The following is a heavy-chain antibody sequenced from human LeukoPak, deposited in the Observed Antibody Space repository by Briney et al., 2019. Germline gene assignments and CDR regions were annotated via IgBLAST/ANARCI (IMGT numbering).Heavy chain of an antibody. CDR3: ATETKDSSAYYYFDY. V-gene: IGHV3-72*01. CDR2: IRNRARGYTT. J-gene: IGHJ4*02. D-gene: IGHD3-22*01. Sequence: GGSLRLSCVASGSTFSDHYMDWVRQAPGKGLEWVARIRNRARGYTTDYAASAEGRFTISRDDSEGSLYLQMNSLQTEDTAVYYCATETKDSSAYYYFDYWGQGALVTVSS. CDR1: GSTFSDHY.